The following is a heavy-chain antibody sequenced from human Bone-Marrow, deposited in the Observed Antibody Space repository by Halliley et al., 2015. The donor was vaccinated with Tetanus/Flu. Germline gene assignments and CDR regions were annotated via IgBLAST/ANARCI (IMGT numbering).Heavy chain of an antibody. CDR3: ARVITRAYFFDF. CDR1: GGPISGYQ. Sequence: TLSLTCTVSGGPISGYQWSWLRQPQGKGLEWIADMYYSGTSNYNPSLRNRVTKSFDTSKRQFSLRLESVHAADTAVYYCARVITRAYFFDFCGRGTLVLVSS. J-gene: IGHJ4*02. V-gene: IGHV4-59*01. CDR2: MYYSGTS.